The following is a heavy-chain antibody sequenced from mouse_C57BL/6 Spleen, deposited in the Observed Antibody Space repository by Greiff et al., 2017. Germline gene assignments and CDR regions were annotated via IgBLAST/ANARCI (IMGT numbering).Heavy chain of an antibody. J-gene: IGHJ3*01. D-gene: IGHD3-1*01. CDR1: GYTFTSYW. Sequence: QVQLQQPGAELVKPGASVKLSCKASGYTFTSYWMQWVKQRPGQGLEWIGEIDPSDSYTNYNQKFKGKATLTVDPSSSTAYMQLSSLTSEDSAVYYCARAGTAQATWFAYWGQGTLVTVSA. CDR3: ARAGTAQATWFAY. CDR2: IDPSDSYT. V-gene: IGHV1-50*01.